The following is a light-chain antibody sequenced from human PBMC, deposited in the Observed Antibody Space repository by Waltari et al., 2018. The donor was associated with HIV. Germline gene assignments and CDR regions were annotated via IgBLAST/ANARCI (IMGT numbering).Light chain of an antibody. CDR3: CSYTGSSTRRPYV. CDR1: SSDVGSYNL. V-gene: IGLV2-23*01. CDR2: EGS. Sequence: QSALTQPASVSGSPGQSITISCTGTSSDVGSYNLVSWYQQHPGKAPKVMIDEGSKRPSWVSNRFSGSKSVNTASLTISGLQAEDEADYYCCSYTGSSTRRPYVFGTGTKVTVL. J-gene: IGLJ1*01.